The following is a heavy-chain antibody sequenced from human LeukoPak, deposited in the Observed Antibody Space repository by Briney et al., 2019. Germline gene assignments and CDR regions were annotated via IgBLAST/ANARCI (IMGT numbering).Heavy chain of an antibody. CDR2: ISGDGGST. CDR1: GFTFDDYA. Sequence: GGSLRLPCAASGFTFDDYAMHWVRQAPGKGLEWVSLISGDGGSTYYADSVKGRFTISRDNSKNSLYLQMNSLRTEDTALYYCAKDRMGSYSMAWFDPWGQGTLVTVSS. J-gene: IGHJ5*02. CDR3: AKDRMGSYSMAWFDP. D-gene: IGHD1-26*01. V-gene: IGHV3-43*02.